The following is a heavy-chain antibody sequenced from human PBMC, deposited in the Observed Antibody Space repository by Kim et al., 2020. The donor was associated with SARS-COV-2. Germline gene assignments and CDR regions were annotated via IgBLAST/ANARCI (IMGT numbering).Heavy chain of an antibody. D-gene: IGHD3-3*01. CDR2: ISYDGSNK. CDR3: ANTEAITIFGVVKPLHAFDI. J-gene: IGHJ3*02. V-gene: IGHV3-30*18. Sequence: GGSLRLSCAASGFTFSSYGMHWVRQAPGKGLEWVAVISYDGSNKYYADSVKGRFTISRDNSKNTLYLQMNSLRAEDTAVYYCANTEAITIFGVVKPLHAFDIWGQGTMVTVSS. CDR1: GFTFSSYG.